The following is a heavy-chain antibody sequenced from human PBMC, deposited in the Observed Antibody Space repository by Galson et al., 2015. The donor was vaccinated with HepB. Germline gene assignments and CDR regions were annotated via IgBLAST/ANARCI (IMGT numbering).Heavy chain of an antibody. CDR2: ISYDGSNK. CDR3: ARSRDDFWSGYSGGGGMDV. Sequence: SLRLSCAASGFTFSSYAMHWVRQAPGKGLEWVAVISYDGSNKYYADSVKGRFTISRDNSKNTLYLQMNSLRAEDTAVYYCARSRDDFWSGYSGGGGMDVWGQGTTVTVSS. J-gene: IGHJ6*02. D-gene: IGHD3-3*01. V-gene: IGHV3-30-3*01. CDR1: GFTFSSYA.